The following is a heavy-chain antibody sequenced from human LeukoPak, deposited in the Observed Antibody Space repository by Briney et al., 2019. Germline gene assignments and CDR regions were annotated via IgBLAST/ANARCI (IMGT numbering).Heavy chain of an antibody. CDR3: EKYLFPAGYYYGMDV. CDR2: ISGSGGST. J-gene: IGHJ6*02. D-gene: IGHD2/OR15-2a*01. CDR1: GFTFSSYA. V-gene: IGHV3-23*01. Sequence: PGGSLRLSCAASGFTFSSYAMSWVRQAPGKGLEWVSAISGSGGSTYYADSVKGRFTISRDNSKNTLYLQMNSLRAEDTAVYYCEKYLFPAGYYYGMDVWGQGTTVTVSS.